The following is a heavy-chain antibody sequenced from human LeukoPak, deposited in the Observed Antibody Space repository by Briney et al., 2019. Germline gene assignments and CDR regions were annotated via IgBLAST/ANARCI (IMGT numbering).Heavy chain of an antibody. Sequence: GSLRLSCAASGFTFSSYAMSWVRQAPGKGLEWVSAISGSGGSAYYADSVKGRFTISRDNSKNTLYLQTNSLRAEDTAVYYCAKGGGYGGFDYWGQGTLVTVSS. J-gene: IGHJ4*02. CDR2: ISGSGGSA. D-gene: IGHD5-12*01. V-gene: IGHV3-23*01. CDR3: AKGGGYGGFDY. CDR1: GFTFSSYA.